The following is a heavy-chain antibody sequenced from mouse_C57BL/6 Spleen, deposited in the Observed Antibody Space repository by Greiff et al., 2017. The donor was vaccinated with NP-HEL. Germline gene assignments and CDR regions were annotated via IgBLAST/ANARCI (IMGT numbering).Heavy chain of an antibody. CDR1: GFTFSSYG. D-gene: IGHD2-4*01. V-gene: IGHV5-6*01. Sequence: EVKVVESGGDLVKPGGSLKLSCAASGFTFSSYGMSWVRQTPDKRLEWVATISSGGSYTYYRDSVKGRFTISRDNAKNTLYLQMSSLKSEDTAMYYCARHPDYDERVWFAYWGQGTLVTVSA. CDR3: ARHPDYDERVWFAY. CDR2: ISSGGSYT. J-gene: IGHJ3*01.